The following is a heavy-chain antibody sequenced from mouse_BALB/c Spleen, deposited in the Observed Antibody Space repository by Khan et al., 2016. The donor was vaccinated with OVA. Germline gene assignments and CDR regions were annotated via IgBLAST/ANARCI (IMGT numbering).Heavy chain of an antibody. J-gene: IGHJ2*01. D-gene: IGHD1-1*01. Sequence: VQLQQSGAELVKAGASVKMSCKASGYTFTSYWMHWVKQRLGQGLEWFAETNPTNGRTYYNEKFKSKATLTVDKSSSTAYMLLSGPTCEDSAVYYCARIKKIVATYVDYWGQGTTLTVSS. CDR1: GYTFTSYW. V-gene: IGHV1S81*02. CDR2: TNPTNGRT. CDR3: ARIKKIVATYVDY.